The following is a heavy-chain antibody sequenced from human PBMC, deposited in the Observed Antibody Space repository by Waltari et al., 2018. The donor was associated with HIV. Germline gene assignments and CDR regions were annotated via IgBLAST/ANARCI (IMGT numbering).Heavy chain of an antibody. D-gene: IGHD3-22*01. Sequence: EVQLVESGAVFVQPAGSLSLSCASSCFTFSSYLIHWVRQAPGTGLVWVSRINSDGSSTSYADSVKGRFTISRDNAKNTLYLQMNSLRAEDTAVYYCARDSPGDYYDSSGYYDYWGQGTLVTVSS. J-gene: IGHJ4*02. CDR3: ARDSPGDYYDSSGYYDY. CDR1: CFTFSSYL. CDR2: INSDGSST. V-gene: IGHV3-74*01.